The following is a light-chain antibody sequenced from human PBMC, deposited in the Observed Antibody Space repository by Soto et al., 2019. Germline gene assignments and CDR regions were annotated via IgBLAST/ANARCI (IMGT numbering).Light chain of an antibody. CDR1: QSVTNNF. V-gene: IGKV3-20*01. Sequence: EIVLTQSPGTLSLSPGEGDTLSCRASQSVTNNFLAWYQQKPGQAPRLLIYDATSRATGIPDRFSGSGSGTDFTLTINRLEPEDFAVYYCQQYGSTPVTFGQGTNVEIK. CDR3: QQYGSTPVT. CDR2: DAT. J-gene: IGKJ1*01.